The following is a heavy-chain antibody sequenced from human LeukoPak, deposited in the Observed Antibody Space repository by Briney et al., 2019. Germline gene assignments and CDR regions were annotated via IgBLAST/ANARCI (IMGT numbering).Heavy chain of an antibody. V-gene: IGHV4-59*08. CDR2: IYYTGST. Sequence: SETLSLTCTVSGGSISSYYWSWIRQPPGKGLEWIGYIYYTGSTNYNPSLKSRVTISVDTSKSQFSLKLSSVTAADTAVYYCARAGDSSSWYPLDYWGQGTLVTVSS. J-gene: IGHJ4*02. CDR1: GGSISSYY. CDR3: ARAGDSSSWYPLDY. D-gene: IGHD6-13*01.